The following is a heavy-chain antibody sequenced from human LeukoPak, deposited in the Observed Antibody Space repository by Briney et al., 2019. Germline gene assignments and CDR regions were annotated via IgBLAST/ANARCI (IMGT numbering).Heavy chain of an antibody. CDR1: GFTFSSYA. J-gene: IGHJ4*02. CDR2: ISYDGSNK. D-gene: IGHD3-3*01. Sequence: PGRSLRLSCAASGFTFSSYAMHWVRQAPGKGLEWVAVISYDGSNKYYADSVKGRFTISRDNSKNTLYLQMNSPRAEDTAVYYCARDLGLEWLSNPFDYWGQGTLVTVSS. CDR3: ARDLGLEWLSNPFDY. V-gene: IGHV3-30-3*01.